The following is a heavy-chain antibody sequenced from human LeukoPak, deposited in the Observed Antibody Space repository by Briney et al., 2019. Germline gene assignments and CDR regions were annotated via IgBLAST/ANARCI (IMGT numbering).Heavy chain of an antibody. CDR3: ARRTVLWFGELSQYAFDI. CDR1: GGSISSYY. CDR2: IYYSGST. D-gene: IGHD3-10*01. J-gene: IGHJ3*02. Sequence: SETLSLTCTVSGGSISSYYWSWIRQPPGKGLEWIGYIYYSGSTNYNPSLKSRVTISVDTSKNQFSLKLSSVTAADTAVYYCARRTVLWFGELSQYAFDIWGQGTMVTVSS. V-gene: IGHV4-59*01.